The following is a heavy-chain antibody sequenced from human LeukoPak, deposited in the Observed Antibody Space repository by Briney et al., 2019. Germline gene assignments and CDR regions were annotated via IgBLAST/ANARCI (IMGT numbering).Heavy chain of an antibody. Sequence: GGSLRLSCAASGFTFSSYWMHWVRQAPGKGLVWVSRINSDGSSTSYADSVKGRFTISRDNAKNTLYLQMNSLRAEDTAVYYCARGLPNYSGAGSPEYWGQGTLVTVSS. CDR2: INSDGSST. CDR1: GFTFSSYW. V-gene: IGHV3-74*01. CDR3: ARGLPNYSGAGSPEY. J-gene: IGHJ4*02. D-gene: IGHD3-10*01.